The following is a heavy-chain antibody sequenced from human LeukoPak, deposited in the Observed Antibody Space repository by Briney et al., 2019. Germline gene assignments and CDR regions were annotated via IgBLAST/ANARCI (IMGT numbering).Heavy chain of an antibody. CDR3: ARIPVTFFDY. J-gene: IGHJ4*02. V-gene: IGHV4-39*01. CDR1: GGSISSNNYY. CDR2: IYTTGST. Sequence: KSSETLSLTCTVSGGSISSNNYYWGWIRQPPGKGLEWIGNIYTTGSTYYSPSLKSRVIISLDTSKNQFSLKLSSVTAADTAVYYCARIPVTFFDYWGQGTLVTVSS. D-gene: IGHD4-17*01.